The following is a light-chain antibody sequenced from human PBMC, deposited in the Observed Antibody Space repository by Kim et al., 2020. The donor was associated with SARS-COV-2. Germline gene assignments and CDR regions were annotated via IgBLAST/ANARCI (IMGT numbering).Light chain of an antibody. V-gene: IGKV1-13*02. J-gene: IGKJ4*01. Sequence: ASVGEEVTITCRASHGIRSSLAWYQQKPVKPTKLLIYDASTLKIEVPSRFSGSGAGTDFTLTISSRQPEDFATYYCQQFHGFPLTFGGGTKVDIK. CDR3: QQFHGFPLT. CDR1: HGIRSS. CDR2: DAS.